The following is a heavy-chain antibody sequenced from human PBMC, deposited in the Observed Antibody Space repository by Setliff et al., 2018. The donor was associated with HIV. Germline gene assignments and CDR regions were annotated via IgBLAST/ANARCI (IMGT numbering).Heavy chain of an antibody. Sequence: SVKVSCKASGGISSTHAINWVRQAPGQGLEWMGQIISILDITSYAQKLQGRVSITADESTSTFYMGLSDLTSADTAVYYCTGPRGDEAFDIWGQGTKVTVSS. CDR3: TGPRGDEAFDI. CDR2: IISILDIT. J-gene: IGHJ3*02. D-gene: IGHD3-10*01. CDR1: GGISSTHA. V-gene: IGHV1-69*10.